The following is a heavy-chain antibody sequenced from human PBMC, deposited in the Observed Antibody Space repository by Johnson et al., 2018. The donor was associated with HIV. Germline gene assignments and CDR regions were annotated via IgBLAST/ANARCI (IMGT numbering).Heavy chain of an antibody. Sequence: QMLLVESGGGVVQPGRSLRLSCAASGFTFSSYAMHWVRQAPGKGLEWVAVISYDGSNKYYADSVKGRFTISRDNSKNTLYLQMNRLRAEDTAVYYCARVGGATGAFDIWGQGTMVTVSS. CDR2: ISYDGSNK. D-gene: IGHD1-26*01. CDR3: ARVGGATGAFDI. J-gene: IGHJ3*02. V-gene: IGHV3-30*14. CDR1: GFTFSSYA.